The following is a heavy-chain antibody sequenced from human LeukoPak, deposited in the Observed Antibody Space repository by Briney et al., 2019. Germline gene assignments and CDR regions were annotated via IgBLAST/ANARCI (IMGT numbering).Heavy chain of an antibody. D-gene: IGHD2-2*01. V-gene: IGHV3-7*01. CDR3: ARGIVVVPADLYYYYGMDV. Sequence: GSLRLSCAASGFTFNSYWMSWVRPAPGKGLEWVANIKQEGSEKYYVDSVKGRFTISRDNAKNSLYLQMNSLRAEDTAVYYCARGIVVVPADLYYYYGMDVWGQGTTVTVSS. J-gene: IGHJ6*02. CDR1: GFTFNSYW. CDR2: IKQEGSEK.